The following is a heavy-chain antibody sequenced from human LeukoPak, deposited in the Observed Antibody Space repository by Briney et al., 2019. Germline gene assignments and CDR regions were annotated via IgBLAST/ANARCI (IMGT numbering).Heavy chain of an antibody. CDR3: ARLSFGWYPFDY. D-gene: IGHD6-19*01. CDR1: GGSISSSSYY. J-gene: IGHJ4*02. CDR2: IYYSGST. Sequence: SETLSLTCTVSGGSISSSSYYWGWIRQPPGKGLEWIGSIYYSGSTYYNPSLKSRVTISVDTSKNQFSLKLSSVTAADTAVYYCARLSFGWYPFDYWGQGTLVTVFS. V-gene: IGHV4-39*01.